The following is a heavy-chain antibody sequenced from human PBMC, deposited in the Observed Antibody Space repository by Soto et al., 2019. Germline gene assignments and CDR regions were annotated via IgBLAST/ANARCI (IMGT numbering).Heavy chain of an antibody. CDR1: GYTCSDVD. CDR3: ARGNPFNYAGFDV. D-gene: IGHD3-16*01. Sequence: QAHLEQSGAEVKRPGASVKVSCKASGYTCSDVDINWLRQASVQGPEWMGWMNAKSGDTFFAQRFQCKFTMTWDISLSTSYMEVGSLTSDDTAMYYCARGNPFNYAGFDVWGQGTTVAVSS. V-gene: IGHV1-8*01. J-gene: IGHJ6*02. CDR2: MNAKSGDT.